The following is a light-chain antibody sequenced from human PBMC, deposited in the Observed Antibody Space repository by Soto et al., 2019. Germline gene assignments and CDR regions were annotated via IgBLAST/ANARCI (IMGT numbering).Light chain of an antibody. Sequence: QSVLTQPPSVSGAPGQRVTISCTGSSSNIGAGYDVHWYQQLPGTATKLLIYGNSNRPSGVPDRFSGSKAGSSASLTITGLQAEDEAYYYCQSYDSSLSAVVFGGGTKVTVL. CDR3: QSYDSSLSAVV. V-gene: IGLV1-40*01. CDR1: SSNIGAGYD. J-gene: IGLJ2*01. CDR2: GNS.